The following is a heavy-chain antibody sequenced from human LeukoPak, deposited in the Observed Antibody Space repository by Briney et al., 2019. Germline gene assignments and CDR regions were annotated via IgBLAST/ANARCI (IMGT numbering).Heavy chain of an antibody. CDR1: GFTFSSYG. Sequence: GGSLRLSCAASGFTFSSYGMHWVRQAPGKGLEWVAVIWYDGSNKYYADSVKGRFTISRDNSKNTLYLQMNSLRAEDTAVYYCARELGSFSLDYWGQGTLVTVSS. CDR3: ARELGSFSLDY. J-gene: IGHJ4*02. CDR2: IWYDGSNK. D-gene: IGHD1-26*01. V-gene: IGHV3-33*01.